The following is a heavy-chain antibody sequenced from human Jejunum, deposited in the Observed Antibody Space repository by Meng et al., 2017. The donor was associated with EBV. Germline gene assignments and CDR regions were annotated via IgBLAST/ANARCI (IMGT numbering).Heavy chain of an antibody. CDR2: ISSSSSYI. D-gene: IGHD6-13*01. J-gene: IGHJ4*02. CDR1: GFTFSTYT. CDR3: ARDRETYSSPQADY. V-gene: IGHV3-21*06. Sequence: EVXLVESGGXLVEPGGSLRLSCAASGFTFSTYTMNWVRQAPGKGLEWVSSISSSSSYIYYADSVKGRFTISRDNAKNSLFLQMNSLRAEDTAVYYCARDRETYSSPQADYWDQGTLVTVSS.